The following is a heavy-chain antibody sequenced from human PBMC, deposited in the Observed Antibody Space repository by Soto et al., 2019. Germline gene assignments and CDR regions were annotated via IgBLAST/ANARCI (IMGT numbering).Heavy chain of an antibody. CDR2: ISAYNGNT. D-gene: IGHD3-3*01. J-gene: IGHJ6*01. V-gene: IGHV1-18*04. Sequence: ASVKVSCKASGYTFTSYGISWVRQAPGQGLEWMGWISAYNGNTNYAQKLQGRVTMTTDTSTSTAYMELRSRRSADTAVYYCAREPEYDFWSGTYGMGVWGQGNTVTVSS. CDR1: GYTFTSYG. CDR3: AREPEYDFWSGTYGMGV.